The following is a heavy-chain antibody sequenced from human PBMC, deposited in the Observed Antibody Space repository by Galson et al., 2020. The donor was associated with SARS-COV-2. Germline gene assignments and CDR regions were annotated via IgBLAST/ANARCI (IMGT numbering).Heavy chain of an antibody. Sequence: QLGESLKISCAASGFTFSSYAMHWVRQAPGKGLEWVAVISYDGSNKYYADSVKGRFTISRDNSKNTLYLQMNSLRAEDTAVYYCAREIIVVVPAAIRLTDDAFDIWGQGTMVTVSS. D-gene: IGHD2-2*02. CDR1: GFTFSSYA. V-gene: IGHV3-30*04. CDR2: ISYDGSNK. CDR3: AREIIVVVPAAIRLTDDAFDI. J-gene: IGHJ3*02.